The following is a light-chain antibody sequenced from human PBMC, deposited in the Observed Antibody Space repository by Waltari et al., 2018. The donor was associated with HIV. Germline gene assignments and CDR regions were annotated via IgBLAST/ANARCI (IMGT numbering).Light chain of an antibody. CDR3: CSYAGSSTWV. J-gene: IGLJ3*02. Sequence: QSALTQPASVSGSPGQSITLSCTGTSSDVGGYNYVSWYQQHPGKAPTLMIYDVSKRPSGCTNRFSGSKSGHTACLTISGLQAEDEADYYCCSYAGSSTWVFGGGTKLTVL. CDR1: SSDVGGYNY. V-gene: IGLV2-23*02. CDR2: DVS.